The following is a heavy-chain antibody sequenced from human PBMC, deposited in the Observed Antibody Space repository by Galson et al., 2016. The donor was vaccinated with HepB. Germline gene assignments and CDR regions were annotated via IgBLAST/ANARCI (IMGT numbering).Heavy chain of an antibody. J-gene: IGHJ5*02. D-gene: IGHD3-9*01. CDR1: GFTFSNAW. V-gene: IGHV3-15*01. Sequence: SLRLSCAASGFTFSNAWMRWVRQAPGKGLEWVGRIKSKTDGGTRDYAAPVKGRFTISRDDSKNTLYLQMNSLKTEDTAVYYCTTDLSYDILTGYYYPNCFDPWGQGTLVTVSS. CDR3: TTDLSYDILTGYYYPNCFDP. CDR2: IKSKTDGGTR.